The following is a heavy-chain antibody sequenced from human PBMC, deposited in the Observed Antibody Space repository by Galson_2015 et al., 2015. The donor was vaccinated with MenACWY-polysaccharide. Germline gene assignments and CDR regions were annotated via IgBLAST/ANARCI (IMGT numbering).Heavy chain of an antibody. J-gene: IGHJ1*01. CDR1: GFTFSNYG. Sequence: SLRLSCAASGFTFSNYGMSWVRQAPGKGLEWVSYISGGSSVIYYTDSVKGRFTISRDNARNSLYLQVNSLRDEDTAVYYCATNTMWDHSIDHCGQGTLVSVSS. CDR3: ATNTMWDHSIDH. D-gene: IGHD1-26*01. V-gene: IGHV3-48*02. CDR2: ISGGSSVI.